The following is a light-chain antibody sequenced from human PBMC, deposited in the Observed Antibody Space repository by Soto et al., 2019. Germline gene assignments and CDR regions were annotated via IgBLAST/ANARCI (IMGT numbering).Light chain of an antibody. J-gene: IGLJ1*01. CDR3: NSYRTVSTYV. V-gene: IGLV2-14*01. CDR1: SSDIGGYNF. Sequence: QSALTQPASVSGSPGQSITIACTGTSSDIGGYNFVSWYQQHPGKAPKLLIYDVGNRPSGVSNRFSGSESGNTASLTISGLQAEDEAHYYCNSYRTVSTYVFGTGTKLTVL. CDR2: DVG.